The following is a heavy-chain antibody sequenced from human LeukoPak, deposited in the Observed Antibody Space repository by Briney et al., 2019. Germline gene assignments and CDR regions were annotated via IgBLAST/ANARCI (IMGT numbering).Heavy chain of an antibody. CDR3: ARARGSYYFDY. CDR1: GFTFSSYS. V-gene: IGHV3-21*04. D-gene: IGHD1-26*01. Sequence: GGSLRLSCAASGFTFSSYSMNWVRQAPGKGLEGVSSISTSSSHMYYADSVKGRFTISRDNAKNSLYLQMNSLRAEDTAVYYCARARGSYYFDYWGQGTLVTVYS. CDR2: ISTSSSHM. J-gene: IGHJ4*02.